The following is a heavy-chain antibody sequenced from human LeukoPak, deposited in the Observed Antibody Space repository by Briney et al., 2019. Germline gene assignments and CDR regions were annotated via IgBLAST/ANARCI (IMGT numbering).Heavy chain of an antibody. Sequence: GGSLRLSCTASGFTFDNYGMSWVRQPPGKGLEWVSGINWNGGSTGYADSVKGRFTISRDNAKNSLYLQMNSLRAEDTALYHCAREARGMVDYWGQGTLVTVSS. CDR3: AREARGMVDY. V-gene: IGHV3-20*01. D-gene: IGHD3-10*01. J-gene: IGHJ4*02. CDR1: GFTFDNYG. CDR2: INWNGGST.